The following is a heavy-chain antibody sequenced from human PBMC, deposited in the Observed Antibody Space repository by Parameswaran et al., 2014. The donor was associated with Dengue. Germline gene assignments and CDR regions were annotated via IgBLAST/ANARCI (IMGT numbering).Heavy chain of an antibody. D-gene: IGHD1-1*01. J-gene: IGHJ4*02. CDR3: ARDPERGFDH. CDR1: GFTFRTYG. Sequence: GESLKISCAASGFTFRTYGMHWVRQAPGKGLEWVAVIWHDGSNKYYADSLKGRFTISRDNSKNTLFLQMNSLRDEDTAVYYCARDPERGFDHWGQGTLVTVSS. V-gene: IGHV3-33*01. CDR2: IWHDGSNK.